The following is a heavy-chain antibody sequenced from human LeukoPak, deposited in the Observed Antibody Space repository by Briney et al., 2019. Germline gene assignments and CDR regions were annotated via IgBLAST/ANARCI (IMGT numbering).Heavy chain of an antibody. J-gene: IGHJ4*02. CDR1: GGSISSGDYY. D-gene: IGHD3-10*01. V-gene: IGHV4-30-4*01. CDR2: IYYSGST. Sequence: PSETLSLTCTVSGGSISSGDYYWSWIRQPPGKGLEWIGYIYYSGSTYYNPSLKSRVTISVDTSKNQFSLKLSSVTAADTAVYYCARDSGASYTMVRGARQTGFDYWGQGTLVTVSS. CDR3: ARDSGASYTMVRGARQTGFDY.